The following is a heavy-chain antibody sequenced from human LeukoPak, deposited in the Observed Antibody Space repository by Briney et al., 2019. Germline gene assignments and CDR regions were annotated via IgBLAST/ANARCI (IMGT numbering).Heavy chain of an antibody. CDR2: INPNGGGT. D-gene: IGHD4-11*01. CDR1: GYTFTDYY. V-gene: IGHV1-2*02. J-gene: IGHJ5*02. Sequence: EASVKVSCKASGYTFTDYYIHWVRQAPGQGLEWMGWINPNGGGTNYAQKFQGRVTMTRDTSINTAYMELSRLRSDDTAVYYCAREGRSNYVRDWFDPWGQGTLVTVSS. CDR3: AREGRSNYVRDWFDP.